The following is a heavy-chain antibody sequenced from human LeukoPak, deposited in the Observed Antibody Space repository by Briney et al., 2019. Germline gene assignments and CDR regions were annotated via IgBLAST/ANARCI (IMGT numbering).Heavy chain of an antibody. CDR3: AKDIEF. D-gene: IGHD1-26*01. Sequence: PGGSLRLSCAASGFTFSSYAMHWVRQAPGKGLEWVAVISYDGSNKYYADSVKGRFTISRDNSKNTLYLQMNSLRAEDTAVYYCAKDIEFWGQGTLVTVSS. J-gene: IGHJ4*02. V-gene: IGHV3-30*04. CDR2: ISYDGSNK. CDR1: GFTFSSYA.